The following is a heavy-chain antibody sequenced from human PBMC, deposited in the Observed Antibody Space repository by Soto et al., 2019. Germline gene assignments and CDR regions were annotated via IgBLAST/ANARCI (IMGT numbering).Heavy chain of an antibody. J-gene: IGHJ5*02. CDR2: IYYSGST. V-gene: IGHV4-59*01. CDR1: GGSISSYY. CDR3: AREGDYPWFGELSWFDP. D-gene: IGHD3-10*01. Sequence: PSETLSLTCTVSGGSISSYYWSWIRQPPGKGLEWIGYIYYSGSTNYNPSLKSRVTISVDTSKNQFSLKLSSVTAADTAVYYCAREGDYPWFGELSWFDPWGQGTLVTVSS.